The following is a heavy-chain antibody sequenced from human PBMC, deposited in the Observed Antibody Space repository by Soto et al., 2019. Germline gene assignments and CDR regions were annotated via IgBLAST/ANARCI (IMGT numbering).Heavy chain of an antibody. V-gene: IGHV3-74*01. D-gene: IGHD4-17*01. CDR2: LNSDGSNI. CDR1: GFIFSSYW. J-gene: IGHJ4*02. Sequence: EVHLVESGGGLVQPGGSLRLSCAASGFIFSSYWMHWVRQTPGTWLVWVSRLNSDGSNINYAESVQGRFTISRDNAKNTWYLQMSYLTAEDTAVYYCVRGLYGDPVGFDSWGQGTLITVAS. CDR3: VRGLYGDPVGFDS.